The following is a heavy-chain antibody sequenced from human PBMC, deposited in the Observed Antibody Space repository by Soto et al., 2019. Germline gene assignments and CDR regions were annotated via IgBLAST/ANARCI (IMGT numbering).Heavy chain of an antibody. CDR1: GFTFSSFW. Sequence: PGGSLRLSCAASGFTFSSFWMPWVRQAPGKGLVWVSRINNDGSSTSYADSVKGRFTISRENAKNTLYLQMTSLRAEAPAAYYCAKDQGGSSAYWGQGALVIVSS. J-gene: IGHJ4*02. CDR2: INNDGSST. V-gene: IGHV3-74*01. CDR3: AKDQGGSSAY. D-gene: IGHD6-6*01.